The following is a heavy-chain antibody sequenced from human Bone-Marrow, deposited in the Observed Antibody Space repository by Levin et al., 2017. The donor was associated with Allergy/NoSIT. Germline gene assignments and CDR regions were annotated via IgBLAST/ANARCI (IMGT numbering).Heavy chain of an antibody. J-gene: IGHJ3*01. D-gene: IGHD3-10*01. CDR2: INGDTGVT. Sequence: ASVKVSCKASGYTFSSYYMHWLRQAPGQGLEWMGRINGDTGVTDYAQKFQAWVTMTRDTSTATAYMDLSGLTSEDTAVYYCARDPLAIQGVTTVNIDAFDVWGQGTMVTVSS. CDR1: GYTFSSYY. V-gene: IGHV1-2*04. CDR3: ARDPLAIQGVTTVNIDAFDV.